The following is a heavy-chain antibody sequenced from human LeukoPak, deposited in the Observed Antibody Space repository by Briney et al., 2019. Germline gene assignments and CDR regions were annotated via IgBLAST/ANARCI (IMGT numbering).Heavy chain of an antibody. CDR3: ARDALGYCSSTSCSYYYYYYGMDV. J-gene: IGHJ6*02. V-gene: IGHV4-4*07. CDR2: IYTSGST. Sequence: SEALSLTCTVSGGSISSYYWSWIRQPAGKGLGWIGRIYTSGSTNYNPSLKSRVTMSVDTSKNQFSLKLSSVTAADTAVYYCARDALGYCSSTSCSYYYYYYGMDVWGQGTTVTVSS. CDR1: GGSISSYY. D-gene: IGHD2-2*01.